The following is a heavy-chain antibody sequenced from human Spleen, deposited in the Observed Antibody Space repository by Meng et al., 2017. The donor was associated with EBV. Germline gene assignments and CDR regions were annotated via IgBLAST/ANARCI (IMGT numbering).Heavy chain of an antibody. CDR1: GYTFTTYS. CDR2: INAGNGNT. CDR3: ARDRSTWFNWFDP. D-gene: IGHD6-13*01. V-gene: IGHV1-3*01. J-gene: IGHJ5*02. Sequence: QGQLVQSGSEVKKPGASVKLSCKASGYTFTTYSMHWVRQAPGQRLEWMGWINAGNGNTKYSQKFQGRVTITRDTSASTAYMELSSLRSEDTAVYYCARDRSTWFNWFDPWGQGTLVTVSS.